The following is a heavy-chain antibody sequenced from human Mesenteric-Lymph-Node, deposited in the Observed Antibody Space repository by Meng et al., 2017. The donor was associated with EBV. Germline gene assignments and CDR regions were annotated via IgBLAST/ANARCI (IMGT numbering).Heavy chain of an antibody. CDR2: ISPYSGYT. CDR3: ARKNDYGGNFYYFDY. CDR1: GYTFSSYG. Sequence: QVQLAQYAAEVNNPGASLKFSCKASGYTFSSYGISWVRHAPGQGLECMGWISPYSGYTDYPQRLQDRVTMTTDTFTSTAYMELRSLRSDDTAVYYCARKNDYGGNFYYFDYWGQGTLVTVSS. J-gene: IGHJ4*02. D-gene: IGHD4-23*01. V-gene: IGHV1-18*01.